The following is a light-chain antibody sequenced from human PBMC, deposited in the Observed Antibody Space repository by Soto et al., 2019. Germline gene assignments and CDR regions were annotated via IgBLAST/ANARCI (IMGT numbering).Light chain of an antibody. CDR1: SSNIGSHN. CDR3: AAWDDNLNAYV. CDR2: LGD. J-gene: IGLJ1*01. V-gene: IGLV1-47*02. Sequence: QAVVTQPPSASGTPGQTVTISCSGSSSNIGSHNVYWYQHLPGTAPKLLIYLGDQRASGVSDRFSGSKSGTSASLAINGLRSDDEADYYCAAWDDNLNAYVFGSGTKLTVL.